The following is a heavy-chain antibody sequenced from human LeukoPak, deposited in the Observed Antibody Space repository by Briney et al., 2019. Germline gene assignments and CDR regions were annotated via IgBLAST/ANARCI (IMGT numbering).Heavy chain of an antibody. CDR1: GGSISSYY. D-gene: IGHD6-19*01. V-gene: IGHV4-59*01. J-gene: IGHJ4*02. Sequence: SETLSLTCTVSGGSISSYYWSWIRQPPGKGLEWIGYIYYSGSTNYNPSLKSRVTISVDTSKNQFSLKLSSVTAADTAVYYCARDKSAVAGTWDYWGQGTLVTVSS. CDR2: IYYSGST. CDR3: ARDKSAVAGTWDY.